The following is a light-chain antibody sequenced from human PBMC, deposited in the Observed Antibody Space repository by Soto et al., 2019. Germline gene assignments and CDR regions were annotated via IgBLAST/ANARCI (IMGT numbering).Light chain of an antibody. Sequence: QSVLTQPASVSGSPVQSITISCTGTSSDIGTYNLVSWYQQHPGKAPKLMIYEVNKRPSGVSDRFSGSKSGNTASLTISGFQAEDEADYYCCSYAGSSSFSVFATGPKVPVL. CDR2: EVN. CDR3: CSYAGSSSFSV. CDR1: SSDIGTYNL. V-gene: IGLV2-23*02. J-gene: IGLJ1*01.